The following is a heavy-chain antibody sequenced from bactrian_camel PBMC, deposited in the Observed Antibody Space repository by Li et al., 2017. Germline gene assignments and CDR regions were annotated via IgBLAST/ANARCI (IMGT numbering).Heavy chain of an antibody. V-gene: IGHV3S31*01. CDR2: IYSEDGTT. Sequence: DVQLVESGGGSVQAGRSLRLSCASSGSIVSTMCVGWVRQAPGKEREGVAYIYSEDGTTFYADSVKGRFTITQENAKDTLFVYLQMNSLKPEDTAIYYCAALYTGISGCYSTSLAPASFDYWGQGTQVTVS. CDR1: GSIVSTMC. D-gene: IGHD2*01. J-gene: IGHJ4*01. CDR3: AALYTGISGCYSTSLAPASFDY.